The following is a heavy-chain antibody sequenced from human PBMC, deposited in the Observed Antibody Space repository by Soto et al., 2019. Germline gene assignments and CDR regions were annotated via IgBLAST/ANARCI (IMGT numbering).Heavy chain of an antibody. V-gene: IGHV1-69*13. CDR3: ARSTMVRGVVDY. D-gene: IGHD3-10*01. Sequence: SVKVSCKASGGTFSSYAISWVRQAPGQGLEWMGGIIPIFGTANYAQKFQGRVTITADESTSTAYMELSSLRSEDTAVYYCARSTMVRGVVDYWGQGTLVTVSS. J-gene: IGHJ4*02. CDR1: GGTFSSYA. CDR2: IIPIFGTA.